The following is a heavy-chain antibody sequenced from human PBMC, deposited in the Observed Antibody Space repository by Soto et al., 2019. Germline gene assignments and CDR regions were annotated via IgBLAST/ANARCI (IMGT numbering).Heavy chain of an antibody. CDR3: ASRRITMVRGVIRYGMDV. V-gene: IGHV4-34*01. D-gene: IGHD3-10*01. Sequence: PSETLSLTCAVYGGSFSGYYWSWIRQPPGKGLEWIGEINHSGSTNYNPSLKSRVTISVDTSKNQFSLKLSSVTAADTAVYYCASRRITMVRGVIRYGMDVWGQGNTVTVSS. J-gene: IGHJ6*02. CDR2: INHSGST. CDR1: GGSFSGYY.